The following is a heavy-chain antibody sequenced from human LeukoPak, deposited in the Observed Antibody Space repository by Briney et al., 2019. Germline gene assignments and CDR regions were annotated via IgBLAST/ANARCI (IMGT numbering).Heavy chain of an antibody. D-gene: IGHD3-22*01. V-gene: IGHV4-59*01. CDR2: IYYSGST. CDR3: ARQYYDSSGYYSTPYYYYYYMDV. J-gene: IGHJ6*03. CDR1: GGSISSYY. Sequence: SETLSLTCTVSGGSISSYYWSWIRQPPGKGLEWIGYIYYSGSTNYNPSLKSRVTISVDTSKNQFSLKLSSVTAADTAVYYCARQYYDSSGYYSTPYYYYYYMDVWGKGTTVTVSS.